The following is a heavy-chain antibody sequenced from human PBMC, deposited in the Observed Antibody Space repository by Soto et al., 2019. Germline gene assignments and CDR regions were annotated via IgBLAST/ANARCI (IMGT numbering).Heavy chain of an antibody. Sequence: SETLSLTCAVYGGSFSGYYWSWIRQPPGKGLEWIGEINHSGSTNYNPSLKSRVTISVDTSKNQFSLKLSSVTAADTAVYYCARVGVVVVPAAVDPSYYYYMDVWGKGTTVTVSS. J-gene: IGHJ6*03. CDR3: ARVGVVVVPAAVDPSYYYYMDV. D-gene: IGHD2-2*01. CDR1: GGSFSGYY. CDR2: INHSGST. V-gene: IGHV4-34*01.